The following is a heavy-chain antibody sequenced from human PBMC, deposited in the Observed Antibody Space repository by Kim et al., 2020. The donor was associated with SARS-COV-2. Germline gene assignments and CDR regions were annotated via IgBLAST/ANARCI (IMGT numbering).Heavy chain of an antibody. Sequence: ASVKVSCQASGYTFTSYYIHWVRQAPGQGLEWVGIINPSGGRTTYAQKCQGRVTMTRDTSTSTVYMELSSLRSDDTAVYHCARDPGGQPFDYWGQGTLVTVSS. CDR1: GYTFTSYY. V-gene: IGHV1-46*01. CDR2: INPSGGRT. J-gene: IGHJ4*02. D-gene: IGHD3-10*01. CDR3: ARDPGGQPFDY.